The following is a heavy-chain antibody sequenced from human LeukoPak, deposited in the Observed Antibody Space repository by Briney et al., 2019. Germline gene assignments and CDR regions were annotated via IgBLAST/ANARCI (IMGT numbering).Heavy chain of an antibody. CDR1: GYSISSTYY. CDR2: IYHSGST. CDR3: ARSKGGYSYGADAFDI. D-gene: IGHD5-18*01. V-gene: IGHV4-38-2*01. Sequence: SETLSLTCAVSGYSISSTYYWGWIRQPPGKGLEWIGTIYHSGSTYYNPSLKSRVTISVDTSKNQFSLRLSSVTAADTAVYYCARSKGGYSYGADAFDIWGQGTMVTVSS. J-gene: IGHJ3*02.